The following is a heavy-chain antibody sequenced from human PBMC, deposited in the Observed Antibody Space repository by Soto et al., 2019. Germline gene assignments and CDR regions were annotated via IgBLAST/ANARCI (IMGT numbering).Heavy chain of an antibody. Sequence: EVQLVESGGGLIQPGGSLRLSCAASGFTVSSNYMSWVRQAPGKGLEWVSVIYSGGSTYYADSVKGRFTISRDNSKNTLYLQMNSLRAEDTAVYYCARFPPRYGDYFDYWGQGTLLTVSS. CDR1: GFTVSSNY. CDR3: ARFPPRYGDYFDY. D-gene: IGHD4-17*01. CDR2: IYSGGST. V-gene: IGHV3-53*01. J-gene: IGHJ4*02.